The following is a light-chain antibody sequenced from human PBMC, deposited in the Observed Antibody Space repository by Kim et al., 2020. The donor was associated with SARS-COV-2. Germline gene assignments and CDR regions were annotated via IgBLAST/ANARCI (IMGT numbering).Light chain of an antibody. CDR2: TLS. Sequence: DIVMTQTPLSLPVTPGEPASISCRSSRSLVDRNDGNTYLDWYVQKPGQSPQLLIYTLSYRPSGVPDRFSGRGSGACFTLKISRVEAEDVGLYYCMQRIEFPYTFGPGTKLE. CDR1: RSLVDRNDGNTY. CDR3: MQRIEFPYT. V-gene: IGKV2-40*01. J-gene: IGKJ2*01.